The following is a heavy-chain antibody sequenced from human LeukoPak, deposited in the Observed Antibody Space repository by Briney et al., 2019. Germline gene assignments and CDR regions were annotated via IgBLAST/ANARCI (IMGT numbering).Heavy chain of an antibody. V-gene: IGHV3-23*01. D-gene: IGHD3-22*01. Sequence: ISGSDDGTYYAGSVKGRFTISRDNSKNMLYLHMNSLRAEDTAIYYCAKVRPVITSVDYWGQGTLVTVSS. J-gene: IGHJ4*02. CDR3: AKVRPVITSVDY. CDR2: ISGSDDGT.